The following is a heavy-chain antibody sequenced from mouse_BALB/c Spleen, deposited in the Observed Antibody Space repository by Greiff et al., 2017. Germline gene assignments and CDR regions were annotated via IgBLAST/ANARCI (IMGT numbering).Heavy chain of an antibody. CDR3: ARSGFYYAMDY. Sequence: EVMLVESGGGLVQPGGSRKLSCAASGFTFSSFGMHWVRQAPEKGLECVAYISSGSSTIYYADTVKGRFTISRDNPKNTLFLQMTSLRSEDTAMYYCARSGFYYAMDYWGQGTSVTVSS. J-gene: IGHJ4*01. CDR1: GFTFSSFG. CDR2: ISSGSSTI. D-gene: IGHD3-1*01. V-gene: IGHV5-17*02.